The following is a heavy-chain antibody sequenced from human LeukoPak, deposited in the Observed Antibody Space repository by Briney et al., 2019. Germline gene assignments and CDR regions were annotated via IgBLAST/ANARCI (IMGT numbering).Heavy chain of an antibody. J-gene: IGHJ3*02. V-gene: IGHV3-9*01. CDR3: ARGLTFGGVIVSDAFDI. CDR1: GSTFDDYA. CDR2: ISWRSDSV. Sequence: PGGSLRLSCAASGSTFDDYAMHWVRQAPGKGLEWVSGISWRSDSVDYADSVKGRFTISRDNSKNTLYLQMNSLRAEDTAVYYCARGLTFGGVIVSDAFDIWGQGTMVTVSS. D-gene: IGHD3-16*02.